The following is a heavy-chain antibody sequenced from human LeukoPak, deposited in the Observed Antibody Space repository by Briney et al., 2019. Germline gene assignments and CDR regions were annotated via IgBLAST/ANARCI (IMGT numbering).Heavy chain of an antibody. CDR3: AGDRPPLEY. Sequence: GASVKVSCKASGYTFTSYYIHWVRQAPGQGLEWMGIINPSGGETSYAQKFQGRVTMTRDTSTSTVYMEVSSLRSEDTAVYYCAGDRPPLEYWGQGTLVTVSS. J-gene: IGHJ4*02. CDR2: INPSGGET. CDR1: GYTFTSYY. V-gene: IGHV1-46*01.